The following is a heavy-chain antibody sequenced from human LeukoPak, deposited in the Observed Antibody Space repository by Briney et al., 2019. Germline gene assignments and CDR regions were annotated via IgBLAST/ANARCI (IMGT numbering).Heavy chain of an antibody. CDR2: IYYSGST. CDR3: ARALDYGDYGKDDAFDI. D-gene: IGHD4-17*01. V-gene: IGHV4-59*01. Sequence: NPSETLSLTCTVSGGSISSYYWSWIRQPPGKGLEWIGYIYYSGSTNYNPSLKSRVTISVDTSKNQFSLKLSSVTAADTAVYYCARALDYGDYGKDDAFDIWGQGTMVTVSS. J-gene: IGHJ3*02. CDR1: GGSISSYY.